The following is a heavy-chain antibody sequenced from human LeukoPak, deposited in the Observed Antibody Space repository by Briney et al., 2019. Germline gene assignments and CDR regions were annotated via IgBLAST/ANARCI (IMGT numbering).Heavy chain of an antibody. D-gene: IGHD3-16*01. V-gene: IGHV3-73*01. CDR1: GFTFSGSA. CDR3: ARSTGEWFDP. Sequence: PGGSLRLSCAASGFTFSGSAMHWVRQASGKGLEWVGRIRSKANSYATAYAASVKGRFTISRDDSKNTAYLQMNSLKTEDTAVYYCARSTGEWFDPWGQGTLVTVSS. J-gene: IGHJ5*02. CDR2: IRSKANSYAT.